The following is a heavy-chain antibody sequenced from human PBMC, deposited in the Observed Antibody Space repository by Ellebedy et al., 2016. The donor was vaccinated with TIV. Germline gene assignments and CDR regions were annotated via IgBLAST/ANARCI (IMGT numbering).Heavy chain of an antibody. CDR1: GYTFTGYY. CDR2: INPNSGGT. V-gene: IGHV1-2*04. J-gene: IGHJ4*02. Sequence: ASVKVSXXASGYTFTGYYMHWVRQAPGQGLEWMGWINPNSGGTNYAQKFQGWVTMTRDTSISTAYMELSRLRSEDTAVYYCARGLTPSHWGQGTLVTVSS. D-gene: IGHD3-9*01. CDR3: ARGLTPSH.